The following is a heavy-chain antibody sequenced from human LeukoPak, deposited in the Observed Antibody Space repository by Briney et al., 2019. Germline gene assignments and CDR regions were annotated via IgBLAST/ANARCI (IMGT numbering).Heavy chain of an antibody. V-gene: IGHV3-48*02. D-gene: IGHD3-10*02. CDR1: GFIFSDYS. J-gene: IGHJ2*01. Sequence: PGGSLRLSCAASGFIFSDYSVIWVRQAPGKGLEWISYISSSSKTIYYADSVKGRFTISRDNAKNSLYLQVNSQRDEDTAMYYCARVLAYVANWYFDLWGRGTLVTVSS. CDR2: ISSSSKTI. CDR3: ARVLAYVANWYFDL.